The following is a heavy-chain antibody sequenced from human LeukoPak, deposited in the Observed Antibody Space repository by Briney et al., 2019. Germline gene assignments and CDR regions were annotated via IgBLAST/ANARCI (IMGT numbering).Heavy chain of an antibody. J-gene: IGHJ4*02. CDR2: IKRDGSEK. D-gene: IGHD6-25*01. Sequence: GGSLRLSCAASGFILRDFWMAWVRQAPGKGLEWVANIKRDGSEKYYLDSVKGRFTISRDNAKNSLYLQMNSLRAEDTALYYCAREISAAGGGSDFWGQGTLVTVSS. V-gene: IGHV3-7*01. CDR3: AREISAAGGGSDF. CDR1: GFILRDFW.